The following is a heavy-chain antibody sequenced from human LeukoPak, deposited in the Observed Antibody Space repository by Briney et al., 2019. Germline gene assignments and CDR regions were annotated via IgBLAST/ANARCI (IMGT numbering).Heavy chain of an antibody. CDR2: ISWNSGSI. Sequence: GGSLGLSCAASGFTFDDYAMHWVRQAPGKGLEWVSGISWNSGSIGYADSVKGRFTISRDNAKNSLYLQMNSLRAEDTALYYCAKGLSRNDAFDIWGQGTMVTVSS. J-gene: IGHJ3*02. CDR1: GFTFDDYA. V-gene: IGHV3-9*01. CDR3: AKGLSRNDAFDI.